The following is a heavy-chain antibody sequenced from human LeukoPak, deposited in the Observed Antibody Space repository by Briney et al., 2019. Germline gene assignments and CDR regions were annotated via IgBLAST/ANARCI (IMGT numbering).Heavy chain of an antibody. CDR3: ARDPDIAARGWFDP. CDR1: GDSISSGDYY. D-gene: IGHD6-6*01. Sequence: PSETLSLTCTVSGDSISSGDYYWSWIRQPPGKGLEWIGYIYYSGSTYYNPSLKSRLTISIDTSKNQFSLRLSSVTAADTAVYYCARDPDIAARGWFDPWGQGTLVTVSS. J-gene: IGHJ5*02. V-gene: IGHV4-30-4*08. CDR2: IYYSGST.